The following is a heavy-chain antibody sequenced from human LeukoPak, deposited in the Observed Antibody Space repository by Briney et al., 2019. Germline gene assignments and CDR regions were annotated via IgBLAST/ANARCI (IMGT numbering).Heavy chain of an antibody. V-gene: IGHV3-30*02. Sequence: GGSLRLSCATSGFVFSKNVMHWVRQAPGKGLEWVAFIRHDESNKYYADSVKGRFTISRDNSKNTLYLQMNSLRAEDTAVYYCARALSRAVAGTDYYYGMDVWGQGTTVTVSS. CDR1: GFVFSKNV. D-gene: IGHD6-19*01. CDR3: ARALSRAVAGTDYYYGMDV. CDR2: IRHDESNK. J-gene: IGHJ6*02.